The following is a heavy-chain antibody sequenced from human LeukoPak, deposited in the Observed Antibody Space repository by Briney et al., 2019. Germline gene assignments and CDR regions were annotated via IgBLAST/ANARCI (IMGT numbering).Heavy chain of an antibody. CDR3: ASPEYDSSGYCFDY. Sequence: ASVKVSCKASGGTFSSYAISWVRQAPGQGLEWMGGIIPIFGTANYAQKFQGRVTITADESTSTAYMELSSLRSEDTAVYYCASPEYDSSGYCFDYWGQGTLVTVSS. D-gene: IGHD3-22*01. CDR2: IIPIFGTA. J-gene: IGHJ4*02. CDR1: GGTFSSYA. V-gene: IGHV1-69*13.